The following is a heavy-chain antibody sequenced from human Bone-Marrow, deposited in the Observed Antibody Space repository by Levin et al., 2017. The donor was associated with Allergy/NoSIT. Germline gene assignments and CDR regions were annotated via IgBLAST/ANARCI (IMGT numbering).Heavy chain of an antibody. CDR3: ARGERASRSYYNY. D-gene: IGHD3-10*01. CDR1: GFTFSSYW. Sequence: QPGESLKISCAASGFTFSSYWMHWVRQAPGKGLVWVSRINSDESSTSYADSVKGRFTISRDNAKNTLYLQMNSLRAEDTAVYYCARGERASRSYYNYWGQGTLVTVSS. V-gene: IGHV3-74*01. CDR2: INSDESST. J-gene: IGHJ4*02.